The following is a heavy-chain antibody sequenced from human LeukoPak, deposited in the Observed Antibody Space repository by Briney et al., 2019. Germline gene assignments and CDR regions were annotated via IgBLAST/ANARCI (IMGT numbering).Heavy chain of an antibody. CDR2: IYYSGST. CDR3: ARGYYYDSSGYPVPYYYYYMDV. Sequence: SETLSLTCTVSGGSISSYYWSWIRQPPGKGLEWIGYIYYSGSTYYNPSLKSRVTISVDTSKNQFSLKLSSVTAADTAVYYCARGYYYDSSGYPVPYYYYYMDVWGKGTTVTVSS. D-gene: IGHD3-22*01. CDR1: GGSISSYY. V-gene: IGHV4-30-4*08. J-gene: IGHJ6*03.